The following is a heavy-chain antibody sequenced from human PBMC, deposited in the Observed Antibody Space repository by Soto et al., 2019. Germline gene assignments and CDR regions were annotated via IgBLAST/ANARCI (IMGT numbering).Heavy chain of an antibody. CDR3: ARDRSLWFRDI. V-gene: IGHV3-74*03. D-gene: IGHD2-21*01. CDR1: GFTFSSYW. J-gene: IGHJ4*02. CDR2: INADGSVT. Sequence: EVQLVESGGGLVQPGESLRLYYAASGFTFSSYWMHWVRQAPGKGLVWVSRINADGSVTTYADSVKGRFTISRDNAKNTLYLQMNSLRAEDTAVYYCARDRSLWFRDIWGQGTLVTVSS.